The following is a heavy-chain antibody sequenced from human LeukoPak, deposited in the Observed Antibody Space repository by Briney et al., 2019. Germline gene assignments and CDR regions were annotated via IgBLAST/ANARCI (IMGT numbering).Heavy chain of an antibody. V-gene: IGHV3-21*01. CDR1: GFTFSSSS. D-gene: IGHD3-10*01. Sequence: PGGSLRLSCAASGFTFSSSSMNWVRPAPGEGLEWVSSITSSSSYIYYADSVKGRFTISRDNAKNSLYLQMNRLRAEDTAVYYCARGRYGAALILDYCGPGTLVTVSS. J-gene: IGHJ4*02. CDR3: ARGRYGAALILDY. CDR2: ITSSSSYI.